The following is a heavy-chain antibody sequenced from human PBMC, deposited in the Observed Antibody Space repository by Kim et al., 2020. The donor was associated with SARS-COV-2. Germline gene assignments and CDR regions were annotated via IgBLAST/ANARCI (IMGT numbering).Heavy chain of an antibody. CDR1: GFTFSNAW. CDR3: TTALDPTYYYDSSGYYSQGWFDP. V-gene: IGHV3-15*01. J-gene: IGHJ5*02. Sequence: GGSLRLSCAASGFTFSNAWMSWVRQAPGKGLEWVGRIKSKTDGGTTDYAAPVKGRFTISRDDSKNTLYLQMNSLKTEDTAVYYCTTALDPTYYYDSSGYYSQGWFDPWGQGTLVTVSS. D-gene: IGHD3-22*01. CDR2: IKSKTDGGTT.